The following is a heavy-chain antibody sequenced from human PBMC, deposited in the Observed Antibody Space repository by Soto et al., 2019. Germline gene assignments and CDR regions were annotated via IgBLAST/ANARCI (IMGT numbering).Heavy chain of an antibody. CDR2: ISASNGDT. CDR1: GYTFTSHG. Sequence: QVQLVQSGAEVKKPGASVKVSCKASGYTFTSHGIIWVRQAPGQGPEWMGWISASNGDTNYAQKFQGRLTVTTDTSTSTGYMELRSVRSEDTAVYYCARMVRGSNIDNYHYMDVWGTGITVTVSS. V-gene: IGHV1-18*01. D-gene: IGHD3-10*01. J-gene: IGHJ6*03. CDR3: ARMVRGSNIDNYHYMDV.